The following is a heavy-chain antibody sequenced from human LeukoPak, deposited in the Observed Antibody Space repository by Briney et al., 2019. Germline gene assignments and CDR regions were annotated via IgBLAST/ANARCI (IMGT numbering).Heavy chain of an antibody. J-gene: IGHJ4*02. Sequence: SGGSLRFSCAASGFTFNDYTMTWVRQAPGKGLQWVSSITGDCNYIFYADSVKGRFTISRDNAQNSLFLELNSLRGEDTAVYYCARERNFYYFDYWGQGALVTVSS. CDR1: GFTFNDYT. D-gene: IGHD3-3*01. V-gene: IGHV3-21*01. CDR2: ITGDCNYI. CDR3: ARERNFYYFDY.